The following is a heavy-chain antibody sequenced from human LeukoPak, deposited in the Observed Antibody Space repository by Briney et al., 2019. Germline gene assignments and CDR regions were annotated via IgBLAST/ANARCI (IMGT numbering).Heavy chain of an antibody. Sequence: GGSLRLSCAASGFAFSSHWMHWVRQVPGKGLVWVSRIDSDGRITTYADSVKGRFTISRDNAKNTLYLQMNTLRDEDTAVYYCARDYNWNPPDYWGQGTLVTVSS. CDR2: IDSDGRIT. D-gene: IGHD1-1*01. V-gene: IGHV3-74*01. CDR3: ARDYNWNPPDY. CDR1: GFAFSSHW. J-gene: IGHJ4*02.